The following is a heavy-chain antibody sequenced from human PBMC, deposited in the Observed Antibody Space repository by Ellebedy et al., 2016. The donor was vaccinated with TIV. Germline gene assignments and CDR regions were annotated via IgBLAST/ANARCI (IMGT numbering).Heavy chain of an antibody. Sequence: GGSLRLXCEASGLIVTNAYMTWVRQAPGKGLEWIGRIQSRNEGGTAAYAAPVQGRFIISRDESENRLFLHMNSLRTEDTGVYYCNTGWAFDDWGQGTMVTVSS. J-gene: IGHJ3*01. CDR3: NTGWAFDD. CDR2: IQSRNEGGTA. V-gene: IGHV3-15*05. CDR1: GLIVTNAY.